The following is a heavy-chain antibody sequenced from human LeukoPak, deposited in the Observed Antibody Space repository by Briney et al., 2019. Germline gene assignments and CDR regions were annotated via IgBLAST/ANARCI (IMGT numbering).Heavy chain of an antibody. J-gene: IGHJ3*02. V-gene: IGHV3-11*01. CDR2: ISNSGSTI. CDR1: GFTFSDYY. D-gene: IGHD3-22*01. CDR3: ARDSTPLEYSSGYYPDAFDI. Sequence: GGSLRLSCAASGFTFSDYYMSWIRQAPGKGLEWVSYISNSGSTIYYADTVKGRFTISRDNAKNSLYLQMNSLRAEDTAVYYCARDSTPLEYSSGYYPDAFDIWGQETMVTVSS.